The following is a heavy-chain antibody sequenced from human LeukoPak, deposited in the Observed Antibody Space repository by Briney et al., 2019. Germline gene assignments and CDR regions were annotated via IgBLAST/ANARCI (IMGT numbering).Heavy chain of an antibody. D-gene: IGHD2-21*02. CDR2: IIPILGIA. CDR1: GGTFSSYA. CDR3: ARGRGWFLMTAIRGGDY. V-gene: IGHV1-69*04. J-gene: IGHJ4*02. Sequence: VASVKVSCKASGGTFSSYAISWVRQAPGQGLEWMGRIIPILGIANYAQKFQGRVTITADKSTSTAYMELSSLRSEDTAVYYCARGRGWFLMTAIRGGDYWGQGTLVTVSS.